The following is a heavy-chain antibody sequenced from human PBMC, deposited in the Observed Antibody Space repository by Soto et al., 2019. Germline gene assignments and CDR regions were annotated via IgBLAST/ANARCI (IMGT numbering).Heavy chain of an antibody. CDR2: IIPILGIA. Sequence: SVKVSCKASGGTFSSYTISWVRQAPGQGLEWMGRIIPILGIANYAQKFQGRVAITADESTSTAYMELSSLRSEDTAVYYCARRTAGYSSGWYYFDHWGQGTLVTVSS. CDR1: GGTFSSYT. D-gene: IGHD6-19*01. V-gene: IGHV1-69*02. J-gene: IGHJ4*02. CDR3: ARRTAGYSSGWYYFDH.